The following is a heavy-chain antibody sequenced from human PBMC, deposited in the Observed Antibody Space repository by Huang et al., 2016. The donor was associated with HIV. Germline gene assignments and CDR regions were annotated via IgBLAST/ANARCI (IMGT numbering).Heavy chain of an antibody. J-gene: IGHJ4*02. D-gene: IGHD3-10*01. V-gene: IGHV1-69*01. CDR1: GGTFSTYA. CDR3: VTAPASGELLHYFDY. Sequence: QVQLVQSGAEVKKPGSSVRVSCKASGGTFSTYAINWLRQAPGQGLEWMGGIIPTFDTANYAQKLQGRVTITADESTSTAYLELSSLRPEDTAFYYCVTAPASGELLHYFDYWGQGTLVTVSS. CDR2: IIPTFDTA.